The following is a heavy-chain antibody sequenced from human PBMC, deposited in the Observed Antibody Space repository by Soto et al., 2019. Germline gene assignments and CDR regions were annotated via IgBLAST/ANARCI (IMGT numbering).Heavy chain of an antibody. CDR1: RFTFSSYS. CDR3: ARGGTSGSYPDY. CDR2: ISTSSTYI. Sequence: EVQLVESGGGLVKPGGSLRLSCAASRFTFSSYSMNWVRQAPGKGLEWVSSISTSSTYIYYADSVKGRFTISRDNAKNSLFLQTNSLRAEDTAVYYCARGGTSGSYPDYWGQGTLFTVSS. D-gene: IGHD1-26*01. J-gene: IGHJ4*02. V-gene: IGHV3-21*01.